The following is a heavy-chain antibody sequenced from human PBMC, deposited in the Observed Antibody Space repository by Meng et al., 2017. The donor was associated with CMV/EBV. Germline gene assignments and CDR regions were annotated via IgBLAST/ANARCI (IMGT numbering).Heavy chain of an antibody. D-gene: IGHD5-24*01. V-gene: IGHV3-7*01. CDR2: IKQDGSEK. Sequence: GESLKISCAASGFTFSSYEMNWVRQAPGKGLEWVANIKQDGSEKYYVDSVKGRFTISRDNAKNSLYLQMNSLRAEDTAVYYCALIGEMATIDYWGQGTLVTVSS. CDR3: ALIGEMATIDY. CDR1: GFTFSSYE. J-gene: IGHJ4*02.